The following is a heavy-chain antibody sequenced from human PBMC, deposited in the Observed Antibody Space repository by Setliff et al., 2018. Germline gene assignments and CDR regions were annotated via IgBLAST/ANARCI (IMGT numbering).Heavy chain of an antibody. D-gene: IGHD3-3*01. CDR3: ARGRSNFWGYYFDY. J-gene: IGHJ4*02. V-gene: IGHV4-34*01. CDR2: INHSGST. CDR1: GGSFSGYY. Sequence: LSLTCAVYGGSFSGYYWSWIRQPPGKGLEWIGEINHSGSTNYNPSLKSRVTISVDTSKNQFSLKLSSVTAADTAVYYCARGRSNFWGYYFDYWGQGTPVTVSS.